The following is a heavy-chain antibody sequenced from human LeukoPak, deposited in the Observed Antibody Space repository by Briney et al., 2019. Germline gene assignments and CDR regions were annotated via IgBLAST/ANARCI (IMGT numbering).Heavy chain of an antibody. CDR3: ARVDPSYGDYAFDY. CDR2: IYYSGST. D-gene: IGHD4-17*01. Sequence: PSETLSLTCTVSGGSISSYYWSWIRQPPGKGLEWIGYIYYSGSTNYNPSLKSRVTISVDTSKNQFSLKLSSVTAADTAAYYCARVDPSYGDYAFDYWGQGTLVTVSS. CDR1: GGSISSYY. V-gene: IGHV4-59*01. J-gene: IGHJ4*02.